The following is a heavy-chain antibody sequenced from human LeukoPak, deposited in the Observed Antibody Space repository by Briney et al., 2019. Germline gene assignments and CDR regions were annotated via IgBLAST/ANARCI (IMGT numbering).Heavy chain of an antibody. CDR1: GYTFTGYY. V-gene: IGHV1-2*02. CDR3: AREIVGSTPGYYYYYYMDV. Sequence: APVKVSCKASGYTFTGYYMHWVRQAPGQGLEWMGWINPNSGGTNYAQKFQGRVTMTRDTSISTAYMELSRLRSDDTAVYYCAREIVGSTPGYYYYYYMDVWGKGTTVTISS. J-gene: IGHJ6*03. D-gene: IGHD2-2*01. CDR2: INPNSGGT.